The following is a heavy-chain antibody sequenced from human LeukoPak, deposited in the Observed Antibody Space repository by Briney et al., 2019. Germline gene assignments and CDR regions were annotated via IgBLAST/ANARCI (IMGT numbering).Heavy chain of an antibody. J-gene: IGHJ6*03. Sequence: GGSLRLSCAASGFTFSSYGMHWVRQAPGKGLEWVSGISWNSGSIGYADSVKGRFTISRDNAKNSLYLQMNSLRAEDTALYYCAKDRRYCSGGSCYLENYYYMDVWGKGTTVTISS. CDR2: ISWNSGSI. D-gene: IGHD2-15*01. CDR1: GFTFSSYG. V-gene: IGHV3-9*01. CDR3: AKDRRYCSGGSCYLENYYYMDV.